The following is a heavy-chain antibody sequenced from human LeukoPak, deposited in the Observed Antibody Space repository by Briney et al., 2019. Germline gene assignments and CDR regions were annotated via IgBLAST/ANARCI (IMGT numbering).Heavy chain of an antibody. CDR1: GFTFSSYG. CDR2: ISGSGGSR. CDR3: AKDRGGYDLLMDV. V-gene: IGHV3-23*01. J-gene: IGHJ6*03. D-gene: IGHD5-12*01. Sequence: PGGSLRLSCAASGFTFSSYGMSWVRQAPGKGLEWVSAISGSGGSRYYADSVKGRFTISRDNSKNTLYLQMNSLRAEDTAVYYCAKDRGGYDLLMDVWGKGTTVTISS.